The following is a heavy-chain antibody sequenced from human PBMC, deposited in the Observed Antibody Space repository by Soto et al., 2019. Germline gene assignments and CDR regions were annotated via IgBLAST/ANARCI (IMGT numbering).Heavy chain of an antibody. CDR2: ISHDGSDE. CDR3: ARSAGLLWFGESSSHGLDV. D-gene: IGHD3-10*01. V-gene: IGHV3-30-3*01. Sequence: QVQLFESGGGVVQPGRSLRLSCAACGFAFSNYAFHWVRQAPGRGLEWVAVISHDGSDEFYAGSVKGRFIVSRDNSKSTVSLHMNSLSGEDTGIYFCARSAGLLWFGESSSHGLDVWGQGTTVAVSS. CDR1: GFAFSNYA. J-gene: IGHJ6*01.